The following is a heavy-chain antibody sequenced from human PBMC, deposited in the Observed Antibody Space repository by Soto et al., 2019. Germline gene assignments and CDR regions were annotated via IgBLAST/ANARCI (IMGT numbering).Heavy chain of an antibody. CDR3: ASDGSGTVTNPYFQH. Sequence: QVQLVQSGAEVKKPGSSVKVSCKASGGTFRSDAISGVRQAPGQGLEWMGGIIPIFGTANYAQKFQGRVTITADESTSTAYMELSSLRSEDTVVYYCASDGSGTVTNPYFQHWGQGTLVTVSS. V-gene: IGHV1-69*12. CDR1: GGTFRSDA. CDR2: IIPIFGTA. D-gene: IGHD4-17*01. J-gene: IGHJ1*01.